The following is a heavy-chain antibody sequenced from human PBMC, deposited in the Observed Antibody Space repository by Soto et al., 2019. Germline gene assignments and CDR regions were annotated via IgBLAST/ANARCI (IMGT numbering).Heavy chain of an antibody. Sequence: SETLSLTCTVSGGSISSNYWSWIRQPPGKGLERIGYIYHSGSTNYSPSLKSRVTISVDTSKNHFSLRLSSVTAADTAVYYCARRYYDILTGYTGYFDLWGRGTLVTVSS. D-gene: IGHD3-9*01. J-gene: IGHJ2*01. CDR1: GGSISSNY. CDR2: IYHSGST. CDR3: ARRYYDILTGYTGYFDL. V-gene: IGHV4-59*08.